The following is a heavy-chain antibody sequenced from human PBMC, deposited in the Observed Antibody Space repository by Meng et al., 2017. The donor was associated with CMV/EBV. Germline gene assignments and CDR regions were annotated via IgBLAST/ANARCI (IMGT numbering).Heavy chain of an antibody. V-gene: IGHV3-74*01. Sequence: GKSLKISCAASGFTFSSYWMHWVRQAPGKGLVWVSRINSDGSSTSYADSVKGRFTISRDNAKNTLYLQMNSLRAEDTAVYYCARDLPLDGMDVWGQGTTVTVSS. CDR3: ARDLPLDGMDV. J-gene: IGHJ6*02. CDR2: INSDGSST. CDR1: GFTFSSYW.